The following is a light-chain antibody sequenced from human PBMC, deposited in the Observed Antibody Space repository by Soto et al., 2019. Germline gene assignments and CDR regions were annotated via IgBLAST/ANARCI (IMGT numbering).Light chain of an antibody. CDR1: QSVSSY. CDR2: DAS. V-gene: IGKV3-11*01. Sequence: EIVLTQSPATLSLSPGDRAPLSGRASQSVSSYLAWYQQKPGQAPRLLIYDASNRATGIPARFSGSGSGTDFTLTISSLEPEEFAVYYCQKRSNWPLTFGGGNKVAIK. J-gene: IGKJ4*01. CDR3: QKRSNWPLT.